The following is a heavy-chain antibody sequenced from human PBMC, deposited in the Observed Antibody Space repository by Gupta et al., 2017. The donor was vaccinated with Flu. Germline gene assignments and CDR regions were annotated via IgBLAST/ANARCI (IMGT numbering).Heavy chain of an antibody. CDR1: GFTFSSYA. V-gene: IGHV3-23*01. CDR2: ISGSGGST. D-gene: IGHD3-3*01. CDR3: AKDHREDYYDFWSGYYGFDY. Sequence: EVQLLESGGGLVQPGGSLRLSCAASGFTFSSYAMSWVRQAPGKGLEWVSAISGSGGSTYYADSVKGRFTISRDNSKNTLYLQMNSLRAEDTAVYYCAKDHREDYYDFWSGYYGFDYWGQGTLVTVSS. J-gene: IGHJ4*02.